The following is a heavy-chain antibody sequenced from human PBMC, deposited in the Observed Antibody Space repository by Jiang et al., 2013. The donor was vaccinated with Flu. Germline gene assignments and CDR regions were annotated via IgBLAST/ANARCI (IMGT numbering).Heavy chain of an antibody. J-gene: IGHJ4*02. CDR3: ARIYQAAAGIDY. CDR1: GGSISSYY. CDR2: IYYSGST. Sequence: GPGLVKPSETLSLTCTVSGGSISSYYWSWIRQPPGKGLEWIGYIYYSGSTNYNPSLKSRVTISVDTSKNQFSLKLSSVTAADTAVYYCARIYQAAAGIDYWGQGTLVTVSS. V-gene: IGHV4-59*01. D-gene: IGHD6-13*01.